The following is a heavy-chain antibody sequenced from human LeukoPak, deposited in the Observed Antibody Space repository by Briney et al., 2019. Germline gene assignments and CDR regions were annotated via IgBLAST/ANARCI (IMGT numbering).Heavy chain of an antibody. CDR3: AKDLGLRYFDWLFTYYGMDV. CDR2: ISGSGGST. J-gene: IGHJ6*02. V-gene: IGHV3-23*01. D-gene: IGHD3-9*01. Sequence: PGGSLRLSCAASRFHFIDYAMSWVRRAPGKGLEWVSGISGSGGSTYYADSVKGRFTISRDNSKNTLYLQMNSLRAEDTAVYYCAKDLGLRYFDWLFTYYGMDVWGQGTTVTVSS. CDR1: RFHFIDYA.